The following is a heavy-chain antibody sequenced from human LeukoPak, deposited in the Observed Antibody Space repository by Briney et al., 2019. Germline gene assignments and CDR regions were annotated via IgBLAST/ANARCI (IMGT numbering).Heavy chain of an antibody. V-gene: IGHV3-11*04. D-gene: IGHD3-3*01. J-gene: IGHJ4*02. CDR3: ARDPPPRSYDSNY. CDR2: ISSSGSTI. Sequence: NSGGSLRLSCAASGFTFSDYYMSWIRQAPGKGLEWVSYISSSGSTIYYADSVKGRFTISRDNAKNSLYLQMNSLRAEDTAVYYCARDPPPRSYDSNYWGQGTLVTVSS. CDR1: GFTFSDYY.